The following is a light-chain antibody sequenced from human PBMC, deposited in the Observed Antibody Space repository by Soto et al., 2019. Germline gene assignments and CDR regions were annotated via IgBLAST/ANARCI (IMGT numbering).Light chain of an antibody. CDR1: NIGSKS. Sequence: SYELTQPPSVSVAPGKTARVTCGGNNIGSKSVHWYQQKPGQAPVLVIYYDNDRPSGIPERFSGSNSGNTATLTISRVEAGDEADYYCQLWESGSDHPVFGGGTQLTVL. V-gene: IGLV3-21*01. J-gene: IGLJ2*01. CDR3: QLWESGSDHPV. CDR2: YDN.